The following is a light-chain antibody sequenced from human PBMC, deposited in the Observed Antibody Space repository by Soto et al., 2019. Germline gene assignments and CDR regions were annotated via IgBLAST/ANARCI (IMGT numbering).Light chain of an antibody. CDR1: QTISSW. CDR3: LQHNSYPHT. Sequence: DIQMTQSPSTLSGSVGDRVTITCRASQTISSWLAWYQQKPGKAPKRLIYAASSLQSGVPSRFSGSGYGTEFTLTISSLQPEDFATYYCLQHNSYPHTFGGGAKVDIK. CDR2: AAS. V-gene: IGKV1-17*01. J-gene: IGKJ4*01.